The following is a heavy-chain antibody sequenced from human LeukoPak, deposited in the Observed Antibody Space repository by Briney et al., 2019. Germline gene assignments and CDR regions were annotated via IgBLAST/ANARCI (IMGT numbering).Heavy chain of an antibody. CDR3: AKDIAAAGTDASDI. V-gene: IGHV3-9*03. J-gene: IGHJ3*02. Sequence: QPGRSLRLSCAASGFTFDDYAMLWVRQAPGKGLERVSGISWNSGSIGYADSVKGRFTISRDNAKNSLYLQMNSLRAEDMALYYCAKDIAAAGTDASDIWGQGTMVTVSS. CDR2: ISWNSGSI. D-gene: IGHD6-13*01. CDR1: GFTFDDYA.